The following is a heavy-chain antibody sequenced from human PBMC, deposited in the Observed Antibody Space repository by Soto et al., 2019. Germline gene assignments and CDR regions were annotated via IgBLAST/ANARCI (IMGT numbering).Heavy chain of an antibody. CDR1: GGSISSGGDS. V-gene: IGHV4-30-2*03. Sequence: SETLSLTCTVSGGSISSGGDSWSWIRQHPGKGLEWIGSIYYSGSTYYNPSLKSRVTISVDTSKNQFSLKLSSVTAADTAVYYCARIDVLAELNFDYWGQGTLVTVSS. D-gene: IGHD1-26*01. J-gene: IGHJ4*02. CDR3: ARIDVLAELNFDY. CDR2: IYYSGST.